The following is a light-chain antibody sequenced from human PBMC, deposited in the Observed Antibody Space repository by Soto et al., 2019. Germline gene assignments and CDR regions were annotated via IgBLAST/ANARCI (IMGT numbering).Light chain of an antibody. J-gene: IGKJ2*01. V-gene: IGKV3-15*01. CDR2: DAS. Sequence: EIVMTQSPATLSVSPGEGVTLSCRASQSVSNNLAWYQQKPGQAPRLLISDASTRATGIPARFSGSGSGTDFTLTISSLQSEDFAVYYCQQYNNWPPYTFGQGTKLEIK. CDR1: QSVSNN. CDR3: QQYNNWPPYT.